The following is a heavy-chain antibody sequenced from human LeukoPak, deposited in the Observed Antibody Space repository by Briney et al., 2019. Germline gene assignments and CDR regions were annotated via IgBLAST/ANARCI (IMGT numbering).Heavy chain of an antibody. J-gene: IGHJ3*01. CDR3: AKGPSQAIGDAFDV. V-gene: IGHV3-23*01. CDR2: ISGSGSST. CDR1: GFTFSSYA. Sequence: PGGSLRLSCAASGFTFSSYAMSWVRQAPGEGLQWVSGISGSGSSTYYADSMRGRFTISKDNAKNSLYLQMNSLRAEDMALYYCAKGPSQAIGDAFDVWGQGTMVTVSS.